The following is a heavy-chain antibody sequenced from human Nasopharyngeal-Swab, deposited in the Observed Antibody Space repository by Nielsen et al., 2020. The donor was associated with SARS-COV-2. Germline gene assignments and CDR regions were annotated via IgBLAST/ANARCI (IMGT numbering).Heavy chain of an antibody. D-gene: IGHD3-22*01. CDR2: ISYDGSNK. Sequence: SLKISCAASGFTFSSYGMHWVRQAPGKGLDCLAVISYDGSNKYYADSVKGRFTISRDNSKNTLYLQMNSLRAEDTAVYYCAKDTYDSSGYFRIYYYYGMDVWGQGTTVNVSS. J-gene: IGHJ6*02. CDR3: AKDTYDSSGYFRIYYYYGMDV. CDR1: GFTFSSYG. V-gene: IGHV3-30*18.